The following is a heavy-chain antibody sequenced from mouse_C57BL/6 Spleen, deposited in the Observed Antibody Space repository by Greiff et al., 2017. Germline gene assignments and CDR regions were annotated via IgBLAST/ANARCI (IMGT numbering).Heavy chain of an antibody. D-gene: IGHD2-1*01. V-gene: IGHV1-15*01. CDR1: GYTFTDYE. CDR2: IDPETGGT. CDR3: TRPGYYGNPWFAY. J-gene: IGHJ3*01. Sequence: VQLQQSGAELVRPGASVTLSCKASGYTFTDYEMHWVKQTPVHGLAWIGAIDPETGGTAYNPKFKGKAILTADKSSSTAYMELRSLTSEDSAVYYCTRPGYYGNPWFAYWGQGTLVTVSA.